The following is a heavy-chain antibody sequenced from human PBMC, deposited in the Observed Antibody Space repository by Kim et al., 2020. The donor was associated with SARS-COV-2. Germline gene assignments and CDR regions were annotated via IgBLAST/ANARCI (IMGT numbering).Heavy chain of an antibody. D-gene: IGHD5-12*01. Sequence: SETLSLTCTVSGGSISSSSYYWGWIRQPPGKGLEWIGSIYYSGSTYYNPSLKSRVTISVDTSKNQFSLKLSSVTAADTAVYYCARRGKSYERLMDVWGQGTTVTVSS. V-gene: IGHV4-39*01. CDR3: ARRGKSYERLMDV. CDR2: IYYSGST. CDR1: GGSISSSSYY. J-gene: IGHJ6*02.